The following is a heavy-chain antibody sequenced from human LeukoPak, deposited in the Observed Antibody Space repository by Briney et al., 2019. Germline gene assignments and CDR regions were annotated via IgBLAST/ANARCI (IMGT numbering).Heavy chain of an antibody. CDR2: ISYDGSNK. D-gene: IGHD4-17*01. CDR3: ARADGDYNPDY. CDR1: GFTFSSYA. J-gene: IGHJ4*02. V-gene: IGHV3-30-3*01. Sequence: PGGSLRLSCAASGFTFSSYAMHWVRQAPGKGLEWVAVISYDGSNKYYADSVKGRFTISGDNSKNTLYLQMNSLRAEDTAVYYCARADGDYNPDYWGQGTLVTVSS.